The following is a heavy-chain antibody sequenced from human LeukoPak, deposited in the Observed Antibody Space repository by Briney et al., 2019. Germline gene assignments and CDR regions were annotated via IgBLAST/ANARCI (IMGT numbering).Heavy chain of an antibody. D-gene: IGHD2-2*03. J-gene: IGHJ4*02. V-gene: IGHV4-34*01. CDR3: AGNGYCSSTSCPYDY. CDR2: INHSGST. CDR1: GGSFSGYY. Sequence: SETLSLTCAVYGGSFSGYYWSWIRQPPGKGLEWIGEINHSGSTNYNPSLKSRVTISVDTSKNQFSLKLSSVTAADTAVYYCAGNGYCSSTSCPYDYWGQGTLATVSS.